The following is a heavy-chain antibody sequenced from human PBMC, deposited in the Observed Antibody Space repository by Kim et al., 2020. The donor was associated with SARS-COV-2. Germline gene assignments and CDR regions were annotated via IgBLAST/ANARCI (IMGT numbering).Heavy chain of an antibody. J-gene: IGHJ3*02. D-gene: IGHD3-10*01. V-gene: IGHV1-69*04. CDR3: ARRSITMVRGVIISDDAFDI. CDR1: GGTFSSYA. Sequence: SVKVSCKASGGTFSSYAISWVRQAPGQGLEWMGRIIPILGIANYAQKFQGRVTITADKSTSTAYMELSSLRSEDTAVYYCARRSITMVRGVIISDDAFDIRGLGTMVTVSS. CDR2: IIPILGIA.